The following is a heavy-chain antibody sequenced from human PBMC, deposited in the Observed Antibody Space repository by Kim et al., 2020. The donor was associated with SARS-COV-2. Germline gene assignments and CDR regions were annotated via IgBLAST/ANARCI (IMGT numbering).Heavy chain of an antibody. D-gene: IGHD3-3*01. V-gene: IGHV3-30*02. J-gene: IGHJ3*02. Sequence: ADYGKGRFTSARDNSKNTLYLKMDSLGAEDTAVYYCAKGTLREWGAFDIWGRGTMVTVSS. CDR3: AKGTLREWGAFDI.